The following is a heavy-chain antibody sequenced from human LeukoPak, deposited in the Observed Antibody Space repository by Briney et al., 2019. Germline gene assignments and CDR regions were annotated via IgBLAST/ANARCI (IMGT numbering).Heavy chain of an antibody. V-gene: IGHV4-4*07. J-gene: IGHJ4*02. CDR1: GDSISSFY. CDR3: ARDVVAAAGTWDY. CDR2: IYSSGST. Sequence: PSETLSLTCTVSGDSISSFYWSWIRQPAGKGLEWIGRIYSSGSTNYNPSLESRVTMSVDTSKNQLSLKLSSVTAADTAVYYCARDVVAAAGTWDYWGQGTLVTVSS. D-gene: IGHD6-13*01.